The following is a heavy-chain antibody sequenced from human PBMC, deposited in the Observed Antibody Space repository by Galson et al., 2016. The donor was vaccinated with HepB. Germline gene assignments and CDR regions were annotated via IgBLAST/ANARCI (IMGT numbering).Heavy chain of an antibody. V-gene: IGHV3-53*01. D-gene: IGHD3-10*01. CDR2: IYSGGST. J-gene: IGHJ4*02. CDR3: VCRRKWFGELSDY. CDR1: GLTVSSNY. Sequence: SLRLSCAASGLTVSSNYMGWVRQAPGKGLEWVSIIYSGGSTYYADSVKGRLTISRDNSKNTLYLQMNSLGAEDTAGYYCVCRRKWFGELSDYWGQGTLVTVSS.